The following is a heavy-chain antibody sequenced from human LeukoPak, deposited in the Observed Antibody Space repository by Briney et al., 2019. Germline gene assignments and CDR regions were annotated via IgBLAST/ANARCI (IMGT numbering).Heavy chain of an antibody. CDR1: GFSFSRYW. CDR2: IRQDGSDQ. V-gene: IGHV3-7*04. J-gene: IGHJ3*02. D-gene: IGHD3-22*01. Sequence: GGSLRLSCAVSGFSFSRYWMSWVRQAPGKGLEWVASIRQDGSDQHYVDSVKGRLTISRDNAKNSLYLRVNSLRAEDTAMYYCARAYDSSGYRAFDIWGQGTMVTVSS. CDR3: ARAYDSSGYRAFDI.